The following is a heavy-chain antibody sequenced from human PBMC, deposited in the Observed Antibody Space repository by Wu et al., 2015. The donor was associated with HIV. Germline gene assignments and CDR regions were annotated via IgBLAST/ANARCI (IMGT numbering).Heavy chain of an antibody. Sequence: QDQVVQSGAEVKKPGSSVMLSCKSSGGTFSNYAINWVRQAPGQGLEWMAVINPSDGSTSYSERFQGRVTLTRDTSTSTVYMELSSLKSEDTAVYYCTREGSSTWYPQDEYFQHWGQGTLVTVSS. CDR2: INPSDGST. J-gene: IGHJ1*01. CDR1: GGTFSNYA. D-gene: IGHD6-13*01. CDR3: TREGSSTWYPQDEYFQH. V-gene: IGHV1-46*01.